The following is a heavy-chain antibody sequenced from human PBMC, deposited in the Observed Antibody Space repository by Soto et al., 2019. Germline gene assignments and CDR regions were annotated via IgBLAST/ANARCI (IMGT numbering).Heavy chain of an antibody. J-gene: IGHJ6*02. CDR2: IIPIFGIA. D-gene: IGHD5-18*01. Sequence: QVQLVQSGAEVKKPGSSAKVSCKASGGTLLSYTISWVRQAPGQGLEWMGGIIPIFGIANYAQKFQGRVTITADESTGVAYMELNSLRSEDTAVYSCAGGEGETAMENVWGPGTTVTVSS. CDR3: AGGEGETAMENV. V-gene: IGHV1-69*01. CDR1: GGTLLSYT.